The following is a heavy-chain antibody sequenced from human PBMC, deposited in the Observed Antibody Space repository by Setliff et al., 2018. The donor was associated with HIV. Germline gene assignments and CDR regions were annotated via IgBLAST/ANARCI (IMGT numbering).Heavy chain of an antibody. CDR2: VYDSGNT. D-gene: IGHD3-9*01. V-gene: IGHV4-38-2*01. CDR3: ARGQLRYLANDYYFDY. Sequence: SATLSLTCAIPDQLISSGNYWGWIRQPPGRGLEWIGSVYDSGNTYYKPALESRAAISLDTSMNQFSLKLSSVTAADTAVYYCARGQLRYLANDYYFDYWGQGTLVTVSS. CDR1: DQLISSGNY. J-gene: IGHJ4*02.